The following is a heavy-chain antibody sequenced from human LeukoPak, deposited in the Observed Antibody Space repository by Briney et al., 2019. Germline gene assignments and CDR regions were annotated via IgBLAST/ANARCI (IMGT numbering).Heavy chain of an antibody. CDR1: AFTFSSYL. V-gene: IGHV3-7*01. CDR3: VRDSYSRDLDY. D-gene: IGHD3-22*01. Sequence: GGSLRLSCAASAFTFSSYLMSWVRQAPGKGLEWVANIKEDGSEQYYVDSLKGRFTISRDNAKNSLYLQMNSLRAEDTAVYYCVRDSYSRDLDYWGQGTLVTVSS. J-gene: IGHJ4*02. CDR2: IKEDGSEQ.